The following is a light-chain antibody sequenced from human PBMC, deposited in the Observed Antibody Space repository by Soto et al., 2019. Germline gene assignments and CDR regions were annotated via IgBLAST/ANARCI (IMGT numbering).Light chain of an antibody. J-gene: IGKJ1*01. Sequence: DIQMTQSPTTVSASVGDRVTITCRASQNINTWLAWYQQKPGKAPTLLILKASTLESGVPSRFSGSGSGTEFTLTISSMQPDDLGTYYCQQYNNYFWAFGQGTRVEIK. CDR2: KAS. CDR3: QQYNNYFWA. CDR1: QNINTW. V-gene: IGKV1-5*03.